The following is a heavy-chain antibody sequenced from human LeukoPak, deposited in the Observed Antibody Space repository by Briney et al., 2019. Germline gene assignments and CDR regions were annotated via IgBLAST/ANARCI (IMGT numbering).Heavy chain of an antibody. CDR1: GGSISSSRYY. J-gene: IGHJ5*02. D-gene: IGHD2-2*01. V-gene: IGHV4-39*01. CDR2: IYYSGST. Sequence: SETLSLTCTVSGGSISSSRYYWGWIRQPPGKGLEWIGSIYYSGSTYYKPSLKSRVTISVDTSKNQFSLNLSSVTAADTAVYYCARLVVVPAAKRGWFDPWGQGTLVTVSS. CDR3: ARLVVVPAAKRGWFDP.